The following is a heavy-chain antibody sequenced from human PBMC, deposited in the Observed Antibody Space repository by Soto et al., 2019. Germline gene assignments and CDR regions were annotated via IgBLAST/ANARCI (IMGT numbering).Heavy chain of an antibody. V-gene: IGHV3-7*01. Sequence: GGSLRLSCAASGFTFSSQGMSWVRQAPGKGLEWVANIKEDGSERNYLDSVKGRFTISRDNAKNSPYLQTISLRAEDTAVYYCVKDNRGSYWGQGTLLTVSS. J-gene: IGHJ4*02. CDR1: GFTFSSQG. D-gene: IGHD3-10*01. CDR3: VKDNRGSY. CDR2: IKEDGSER.